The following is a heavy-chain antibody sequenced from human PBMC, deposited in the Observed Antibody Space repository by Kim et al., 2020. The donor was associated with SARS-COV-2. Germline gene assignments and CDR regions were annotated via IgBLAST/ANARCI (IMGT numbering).Heavy chain of an antibody. CDR2: ISYDGSNK. CDR3: ARDLDIMGGLDGWVDGMDV. J-gene: IGHJ6*02. Sequence: GGSLRLSCAASGFTFSSYGMHWVRQAPGKGLEWVAVISYDGSNKYYADSVKGRFTISRDNSKNTLYLQMNSLRAEDTAVYYCARDLDIMGGLDGWVDGMDVWGQGTTVTVSS. CDR1: GFTFSSYG. D-gene: IGHD3-10*01. V-gene: IGHV3-33*05.